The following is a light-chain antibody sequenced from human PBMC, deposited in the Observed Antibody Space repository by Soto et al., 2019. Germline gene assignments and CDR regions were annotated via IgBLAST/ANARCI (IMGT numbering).Light chain of an antibody. CDR1: SSDVGGYNY. J-gene: IGLJ1*01. V-gene: IGLV2-14*01. Sequence: QSVLTQPASVSGSPGQSITISCTRTSSDVGGYNYVSWYQQHPGKAPKLMIYDVSNRPSGVSNRFSGSKSGNTASLTISGLQAEDEADYYCSSYTSSSTPYVVGTGTKVTGL. CDR2: DVS. CDR3: SSYTSSSTPYV.